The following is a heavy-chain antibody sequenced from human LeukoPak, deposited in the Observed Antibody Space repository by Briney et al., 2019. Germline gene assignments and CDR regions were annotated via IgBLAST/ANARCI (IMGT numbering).Heavy chain of an antibody. CDR3: ARGGEYCSSTSCPPGDY. CDR2: FDPEDGET. V-gene: IGHV1-24*01. CDR1: GYTLTELS. D-gene: IGHD2-2*01. J-gene: IGHJ4*02. Sequence: ASVKVSCKVSGYTLTELSMHWVRQAPGKGLEWMGGFDPEDGETIYAQKFQGRVTMTEDTSTDTAYMELSSLRSEDTAVYYCARGGEYCSSTSCPPGDYWGQGTLVTVSS.